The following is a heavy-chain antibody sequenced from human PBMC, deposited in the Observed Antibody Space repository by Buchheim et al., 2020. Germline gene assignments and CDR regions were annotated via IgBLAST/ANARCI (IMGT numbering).Heavy chain of an antibody. CDR3: ARDRHCTATTCYNWFDP. CDR2: ISYDASYT. Sequence: QVQLVESGGGVVQPGRSLRLSCAASGFAFNTYGMHWVRQAPGKGLEWVAFISYDASYTSYEDSVKGRFTISSYNSKNTLFFQINDLRTEDTALYYCARDRHCTATTCYNWFDPCGQGTL. CDR1: GFAFNTYG. J-gene: IGHJ5*02. D-gene: IGHD2-8*02. V-gene: IGHV3-33*01.